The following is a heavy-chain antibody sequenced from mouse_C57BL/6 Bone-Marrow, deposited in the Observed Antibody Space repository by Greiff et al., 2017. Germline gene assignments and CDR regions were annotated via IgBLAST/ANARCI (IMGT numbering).Heavy chain of an antibody. D-gene: IGHD2-3*01. V-gene: IGHV14-4*01. CDR3: SSFDGNYFDF. Sequence: EVQLQQSGAELVRPGASVKLSCTASGFNIKDYYIHWVKQRPEQGLEWIGWIDPEIGDTEYASKFQGKATITSDTSSNTAYLQLSSLTSEETAVYYCSSFDGNYFDFWGQGTPLTVAS. CDR1: GFNIKDYY. CDR2: IDPEIGDT. J-gene: IGHJ2*01.